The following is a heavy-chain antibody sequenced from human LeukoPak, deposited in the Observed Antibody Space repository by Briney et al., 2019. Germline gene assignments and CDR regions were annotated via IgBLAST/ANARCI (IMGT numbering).Heavy chain of an antibody. Sequence: ASVKVSXKASGYTFTSYYMHWVRQAPGQGLEWMGIINPSGGSTSYAQKFQGRVTMTRDTSTSTVYMELSSLRSEDTAVYYCASSGYSASGGGAYYFDYWGQGTLVTVSS. D-gene: IGHD6-13*01. CDR3: ASSGYSASGGGAYYFDY. CDR2: INPSGGST. V-gene: IGHV1-46*01. J-gene: IGHJ4*02. CDR1: GYTFTSYY.